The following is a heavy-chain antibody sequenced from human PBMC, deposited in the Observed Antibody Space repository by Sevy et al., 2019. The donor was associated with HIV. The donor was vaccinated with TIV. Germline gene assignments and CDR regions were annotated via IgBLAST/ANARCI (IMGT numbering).Heavy chain of an antibody. CDR3: AKDWGPYYYDSSGYYPFAFDI. CDR2: ISYDGSNK. Sequence: GGSLRLSCAASGFTFSSYGMHWVRQAPGKGLEWVALISYDGSNKYYADSVKGRFTISRDNSKNTLYLQMNSLRADDTAVYYCAKDWGPYYYDSSGYYPFAFDIWSQGTMVTVSS. J-gene: IGHJ3*02. V-gene: IGHV3-30*18. D-gene: IGHD3-22*01. CDR1: GFTFSSYG.